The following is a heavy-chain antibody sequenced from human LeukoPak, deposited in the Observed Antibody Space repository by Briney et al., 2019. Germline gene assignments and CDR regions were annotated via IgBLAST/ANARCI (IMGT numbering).Heavy chain of an antibody. CDR2: MNPYSANT. CDR1: GYTFTNYD. CDR3: ARWHQPGIDY. J-gene: IGHJ4*02. V-gene: IGHV1-8*03. Sequence: ASVKVSCKASGYTFTNYDIHWVRQATGQGLEWMGWMNPYSANTGYAQNFQGRITITRNTSISTAYMELSSLRSEDTAVYYCARWHQPGIDYWGQGTLVTVSS.